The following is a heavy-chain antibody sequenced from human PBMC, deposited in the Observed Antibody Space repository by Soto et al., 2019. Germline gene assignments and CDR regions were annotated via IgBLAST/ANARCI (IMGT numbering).Heavy chain of an antibody. D-gene: IGHD3-3*01. CDR1: GFTFRSSW. CDR2: INSDGSST. V-gene: IGHV3-74*01. CDR3: ARVLVYYDFWSGPFDY. Sequence: PGGSLRLSCAASGFTFRSSWMHWVRQAPGKGLVWVSRINSDGSSTSYADSVKGRFTISRDNAKNTLYLQMNSLRAEDTAVYYCARVLVYYDFWSGPFDYWGQGTLVTVSS. J-gene: IGHJ4*02.